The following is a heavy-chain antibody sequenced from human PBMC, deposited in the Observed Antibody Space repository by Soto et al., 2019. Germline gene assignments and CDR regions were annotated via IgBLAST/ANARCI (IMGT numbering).Heavy chain of an antibody. CDR1: GFTFSSYG. D-gene: IGHD4-17*01. Sequence: GGSLRLSCAASGFTFSSYGMHWVRQAPGKGLEWVAVIWYDGSNKYYADSVKGRFTISRDNSKNTLYLQMNSLRAEDTAVYYCARDRAVTTTRYYFDYWGQGTLVTVSS. J-gene: IGHJ4*02. V-gene: IGHV3-33*01. CDR3: ARDRAVTTTRYYFDY. CDR2: IWYDGSNK.